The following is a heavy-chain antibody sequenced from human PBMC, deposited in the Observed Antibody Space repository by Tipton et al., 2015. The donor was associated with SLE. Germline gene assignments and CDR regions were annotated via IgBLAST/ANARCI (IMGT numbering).Heavy chain of an antibody. V-gene: IGHV4-61*05. J-gene: IGHJ4*02. CDR3: ARQLGWGDPFAFDY. CDR2: IGRSGST. D-gene: IGHD2-21*02. CDR1: GGSISSSSYY. Sequence: TLSLTCIVSGGSISSSSYYWSWIRQPPGKGLEWIGYIGRSGSTNYNPSLNSRVTISIDTSKNQFSLELTSVTAADTAVYYCARQLGWGDPFAFDYWGQGTLSPSPQ.